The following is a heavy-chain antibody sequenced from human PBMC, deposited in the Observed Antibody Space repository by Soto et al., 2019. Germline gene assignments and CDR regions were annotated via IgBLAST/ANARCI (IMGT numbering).Heavy chain of an antibody. D-gene: IGHD5-12*01. CDR3: ARDGYIGFGH. Sequence: GGSLRLSCAASGLTFSNYLMHWVRQAPGKGLVWVSRIDTDGSDTLYADSVKGRFTVSRDNAKNTLYLQMHSLRAEDTATYYCARDGYIGFGHWGQGTLVTVSS. J-gene: IGHJ4*02. CDR1: GLTFSNYL. CDR2: IDTDGSDT. V-gene: IGHV3-74*01.